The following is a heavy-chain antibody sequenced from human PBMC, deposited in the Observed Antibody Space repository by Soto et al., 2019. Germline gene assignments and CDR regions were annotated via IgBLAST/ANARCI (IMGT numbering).Heavy chain of an antibody. CDR2: IIPIFGTA. V-gene: IGHV1-69*13. J-gene: IGHJ4*02. CDR3: ARSLAFQYNWNYVFDY. Sequence: SVKVSCKASGGTFSSYAISWVRQAPGQGLEWMGGIIPIFGTANYAQKFQGRVTITADESTSTAYMELSSLRSEDTAVYYCARSLAFQYNWNYVFDYWGQGTLVTVSS. D-gene: IGHD1-7*01. CDR1: GGTFSSYA.